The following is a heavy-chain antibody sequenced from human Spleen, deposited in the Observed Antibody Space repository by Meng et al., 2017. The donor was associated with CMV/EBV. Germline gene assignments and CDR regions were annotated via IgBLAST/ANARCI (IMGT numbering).Heavy chain of an antibody. Sequence: GSLRLSCTVSGGSIISNSYYWGWIRQPPGKGLEWIGSIYYRGNTYHNPSPSLKSRVTISVDTSKNQFSLKVSSMTAADTAVYYCARVRGNYGAYGYYYYYPMDVWGQGTTVTVSS. CDR1: GGSIISNSYY. D-gene: IGHD4-17*01. V-gene: IGHV4-39*07. CDR2: IYYRGNT. J-gene: IGHJ6*02. CDR3: ARVRGNYGAYGYYYYYPMDV.